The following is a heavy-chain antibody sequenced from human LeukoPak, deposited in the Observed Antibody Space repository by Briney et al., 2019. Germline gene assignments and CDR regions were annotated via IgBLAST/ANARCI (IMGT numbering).Heavy chain of an antibody. Sequence: PGGSLRLSCAASGVTVGTNSMSWVRQSPGKGLEWVSVIYSGGSTYYADSVKGRFTISRDNSKNTFYLQMNSLRAEDTAVYYCARGVSYGSGSYIGDPWGQGTLVTVSS. CDR3: ARGVSYGSGSYIGDP. CDR2: IYSGGST. J-gene: IGHJ5*02. CDR1: GVTVGTNS. V-gene: IGHV3-53*01. D-gene: IGHD3-10*01.